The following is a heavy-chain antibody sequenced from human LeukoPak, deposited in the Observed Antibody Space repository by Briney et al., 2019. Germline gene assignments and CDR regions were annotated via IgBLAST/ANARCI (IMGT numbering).Heavy chain of an antibody. CDR3: ARDKTLHNYYDSSGI. J-gene: IGHJ4*02. CDR2: IIPIFGTA. D-gene: IGHD3-22*01. CDR1: GGTFSSYA. Sequence: ASVKVSCKASGGTFSSYAISWVRQAPGQGLEWMGGIIPIFGTANYAQKFQGRVTITADESTSTAYMELSSLRSEDTAVYYCARDKTLHNYYDSSGIWGQGTLVTVSS. V-gene: IGHV1-69*13.